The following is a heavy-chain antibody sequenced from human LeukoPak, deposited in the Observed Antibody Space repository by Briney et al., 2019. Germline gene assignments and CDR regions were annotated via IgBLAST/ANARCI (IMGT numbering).Heavy chain of an antibody. V-gene: IGHV3-30-3*01. CDR1: GFTFSSYA. D-gene: IGHD3-22*01. CDR3: ATYNSLNRREFQY. J-gene: IGHJ1*01. Sequence: GGSLRLSCAASGFTFSSYAMHWVRQAPGKGLEWVAVISYDGSNKYYADSVKGRFTISRDNAKNSLYLQMNSLRAEDTAVYYCATYNSLNRREFQYWGQGTLLTVSS. CDR2: ISYDGSNK.